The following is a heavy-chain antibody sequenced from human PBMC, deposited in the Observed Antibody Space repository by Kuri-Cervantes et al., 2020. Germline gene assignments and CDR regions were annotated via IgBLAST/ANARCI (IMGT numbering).Heavy chain of an antibody. V-gene: IGHV3-23*01. Sequence: ETLSLTCAASGFTFSSYWMSWVRQAPGKGLEWVSAISGSGGSTYYADSVKGRFTISRDNSKNTLYLQMNSLRAEDTAVYYCAKVGRGYSIDAFDIWGQGTMVTVSS. CDR2: ISGSGGST. J-gene: IGHJ3*02. D-gene: IGHD6-13*01. CDR3: AKVGRGYSIDAFDI. CDR1: GFTFSSYW.